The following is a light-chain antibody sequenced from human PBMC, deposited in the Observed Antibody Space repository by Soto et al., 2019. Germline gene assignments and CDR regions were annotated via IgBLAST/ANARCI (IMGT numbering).Light chain of an antibody. CDR3: AAWDDSLDSRV. CDR1: SSSIGSNT. J-gene: IGLJ2*01. Sequence: QSVLTQPPSASGTPGQRVTISCSGSSSSIGSNTVNWYQQLPGTAPKLIIYGHNKRPSGVPDRFSGSKSGTSTSLAISGLQSEDEADYYCAAWDDSLDSRVFGGGTKLTVL. CDR2: GHN. V-gene: IGLV1-44*01.